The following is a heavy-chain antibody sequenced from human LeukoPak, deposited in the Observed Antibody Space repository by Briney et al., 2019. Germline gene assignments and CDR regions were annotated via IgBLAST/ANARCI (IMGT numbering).Heavy chain of an antibody. CDR3: AKGAHSCSWHGFDS. D-gene: IGHD6-13*01. CDR2: IDSSGDVR. Sequence: GGSLRLSCAASGFTFSDYYMTWLRQAPGKGLVWPSYIDSSGDVRYDADSVKGRVTISRDNAKTSVFLQMNSLRAEDTAVYYCAKGAHSCSWHGFDSWGQGTLVTVSS. CDR1: GFTFSDYY. J-gene: IGHJ5*01. V-gene: IGHV3-11*01.